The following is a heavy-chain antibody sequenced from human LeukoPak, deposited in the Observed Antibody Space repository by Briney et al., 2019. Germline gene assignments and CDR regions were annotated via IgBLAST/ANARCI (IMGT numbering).Heavy chain of an antibody. CDR1: GFTFSSYA. D-gene: IGHD1-26*01. J-gene: IGHJ4*02. Sequence: TGGSLRLSCAASGFTFSSYAMSWVRQAPGKGLEWVSAISGSGGSTYYADSVKGRFTISRDNSKNTLYLQMNSLRAEDTAVYYCATTRGCSTTRCNRAFDYWGQGTLVTVSS. CDR2: ISGSGGST. CDR3: ATTRGCSTTRCNRAFDY. V-gene: IGHV3-23*01.